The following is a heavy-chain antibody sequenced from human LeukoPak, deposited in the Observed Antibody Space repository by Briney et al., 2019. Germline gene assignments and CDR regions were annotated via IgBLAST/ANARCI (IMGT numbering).Heavy chain of an antibody. CDR1: GFTFSDYS. CDR3: ARYRWLDY. CDR2: ISGSASTI. D-gene: IGHD6-19*01. J-gene: IGHJ4*02. V-gene: IGHV3-48*02. Sequence: GGSLRLSCAASGFTFSDYSMNWVRQAPGKGLEWVSYISGSASTIYYADSVKGRFTISRDNAKKSLYLQMNSLRDEDTAVYYCARYRWLDYWGQGTLVTVSS.